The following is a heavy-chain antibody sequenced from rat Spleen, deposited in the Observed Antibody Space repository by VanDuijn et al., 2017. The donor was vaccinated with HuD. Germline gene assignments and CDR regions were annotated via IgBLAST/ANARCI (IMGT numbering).Heavy chain of an antibody. Sequence: EVQLVESGGGLVQPGRSLKLSCEVSGFTFRNFDMAWVRQTPTKGLEWVSSISPSGVTYYRDSVKGRFTISRDNARSTQYLQMDSLRSEDTATYYCARHSGTARGVMDAWGQGASVTVSS. V-gene: IGHV5S14*01. D-gene: IGHD5-1*01. CDR2: ISPSGVT. CDR3: ARHSGTARGVMDA. CDR1: GFTFRNFD. J-gene: IGHJ4*01.